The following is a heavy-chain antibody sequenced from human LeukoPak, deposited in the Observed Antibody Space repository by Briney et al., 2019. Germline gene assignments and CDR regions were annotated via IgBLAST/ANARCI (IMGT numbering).Heavy chain of an antibody. Sequence: PSETLSLTCTVSGGSISSSSYYWGWIRQPPGKGLEWIGSIYYSGGTYYNPSLKSRVTISVDTSKNQFSLKLSSVTAADTAVYYCAREGSRGYSYGYPGAQDYWGQGTLVTVSS. CDR3: AREGSRGYSYGYPGAQDY. CDR1: GGSISSSSYY. D-gene: IGHD5-18*01. CDR2: IYYSGGT. J-gene: IGHJ4*02. V-gene: IGHV4-39*07.